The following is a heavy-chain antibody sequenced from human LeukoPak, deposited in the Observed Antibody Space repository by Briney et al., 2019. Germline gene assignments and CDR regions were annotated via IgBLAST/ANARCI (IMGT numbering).Heavy chain of an antibody. V-gene: IGHV1-69*13. CDR3: ARGALGDTAMARGAFDI. CDR1: GYTFTSYY. J-gene: IGHJ3*02. Sequence: ASVKVSCTASGYTFTSYYMHWVRQAPGQGLEWMGGIIPIFGTANYAQKFQGRVTITADESTSTAYMELSSVRSEDTAVYYCARGALGDTAMARGAFDIWGQGTMVTVSS. D-gene: IGHD5-18*01. CDR2: IIPIFGTA.